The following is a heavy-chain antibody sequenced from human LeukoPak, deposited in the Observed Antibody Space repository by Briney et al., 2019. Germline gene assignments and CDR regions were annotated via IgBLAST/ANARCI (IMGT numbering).Heavy chain of an antibody. D-gene: IGHD3-10*01. CDR1: GFTFSGYA. J-gene: IGHJ3*02. V-gene: IGHV3-48*02. Sequence: HPGGSLRLSWAASGFTFSGYAMNWVRQAPGKGLEWVSHIYSSDTTYADSVKGRFTISRDNAKNSLYLQMNSLRDEDTAVYYCARDLHYAFDIWGQGTMVTASS. CDR3: ARDLHYAFDI. CDR2: IYSSDTT.